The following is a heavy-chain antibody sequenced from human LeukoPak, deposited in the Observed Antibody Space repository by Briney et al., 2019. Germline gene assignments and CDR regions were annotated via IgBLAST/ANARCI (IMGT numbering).Heavy chain of an antibody. D-gene: IGHD5-18*01. J-gene: IGHJ4*02. CDR3: ARSRGYSYGTTFLDY. CDR1: GGSITATRSY. Sequence: PSETLSLTCSVSGGSITATRSYGAWVRQSPGKGLEWIASISFGGDTYYTPSLESRVLISVDTSKNTFSLRLTSVTAADTAVYYCARSRGYSYGTTFLDYWGQGTLVTVSS. V-gene: IGHV4-39*07. CDR2: ISFGGDT.